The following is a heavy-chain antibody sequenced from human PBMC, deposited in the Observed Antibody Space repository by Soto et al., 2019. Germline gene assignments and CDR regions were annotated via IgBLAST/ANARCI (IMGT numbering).Heavy chain of an antibody. V-gene: IGHV3-23*01. J-gene: IGHJ1*01. Sequence: EVQLLESGGGLVQPGGSLRLSCAASGFTFSSYAMNWVRQAPGRGLAWVSAISGTGFSTYYTDSVKGRFTISRDNSKNTLDLQMNSLRAEGTEVYYLVKVIGVVTADRGRYFKHWGQGTLVTVSS. CDR3: VKVIGVVTADRGRYFKH. CDR2: ISGTGFST. CDR1: GFTFSSYA. D-gene: IGHD2-21*02.